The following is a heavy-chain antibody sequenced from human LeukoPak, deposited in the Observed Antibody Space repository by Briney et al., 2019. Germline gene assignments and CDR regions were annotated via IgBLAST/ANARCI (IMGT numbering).Heavy chain of an antibody. J-gene: IGHJ4*02. Sequence: SETLSLTCTVSGGSISASYWSWIRQPAGKGLEWIGRLYSSGGTYYNPSLKSRVTMSVDTSKNQFSLNLGAVTAADTAVYYCARGYCSGGSCHRHSDWCGQGTLVTVSS. CDR2: LYSSGGT. CDR1: GGSISASY. D-gene: IGHD2-15*01. V-gene: IGHV4-4*07. CDR3: ARGYCSGGSCHRHSDW.